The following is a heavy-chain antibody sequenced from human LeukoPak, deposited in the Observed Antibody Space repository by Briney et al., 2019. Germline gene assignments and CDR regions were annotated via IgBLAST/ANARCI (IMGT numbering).Heavy chain of an antibody. J-gene: IGHJ4*02. Sequence: PGGSLRLSCAASGFTVSSNYMSWVRQAPGKGLEWVSVIYSGGSTYYADSVKGRFTISRDNSKNTLYLQMNSLRAEDTAVYYCARSPVYDFWSGPFDYWGQGTLVTVSS. D-gene: IGHD3-3*01. CDR2: IYSGGST. CDR3: ARSPVYDFWSGPFDY. V-gene: IGHV3-66*02. CDR1: GFTVSSNY.